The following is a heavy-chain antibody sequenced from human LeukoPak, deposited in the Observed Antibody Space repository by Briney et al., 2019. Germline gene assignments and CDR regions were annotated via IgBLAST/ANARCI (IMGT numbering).Heavy chain of an antibody. V-gene: IGHV3-7*05. CDR2: IDQSGGRN. CDR3: ARGSAYCGGDCYFNFDY. D-gene: IGHD2-21*02. CDR1: GFTFSRFW. Sequence: GGSLRLSCAASGFTFSRFWMNWVRQAPGRGLEWVANIDQSGGRNNYVDSVKGRFTISRDNAKNSLFLEMSSLRADDTAVYFCARGSAYCGGDCYFNFDYWGQGTLVTVSS. J-gene: IGHJ4*02.